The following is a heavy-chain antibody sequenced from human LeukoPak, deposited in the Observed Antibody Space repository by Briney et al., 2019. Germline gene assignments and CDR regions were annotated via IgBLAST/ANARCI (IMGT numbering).Heavy chain of an antibody. Sequence: SETLSLTCTVSGGSISSSSYYWGWIRQPPGKGLEWIGSIYYSGSTYYNPSLKSRVTISVDTSKNQFSLKLSSVTAADTAVYYCARLLYCISTSCYYFDYWGQGNLVTVSS. J-gene: IGHJ4*02. CDR2: IYYSGST. CDR1: GGSISSSSYY. CDR3: ARLLYCISTSCYYFDY. V-gene: IGHV4-39*01. D-gene: IGHD2-2*01.